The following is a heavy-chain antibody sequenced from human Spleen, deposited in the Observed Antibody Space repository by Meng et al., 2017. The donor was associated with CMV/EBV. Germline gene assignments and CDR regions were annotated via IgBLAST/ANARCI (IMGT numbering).Heavy chain of an antibody. CDR3: VRISPTAVGTAYDY. V-gene: IGHV4-61*01. J-gene: IGHJ4*02. CDR2: IYYSGST. Sequence: SETLSLTCTVSGGSVSSGSYYWSWIRQPPGKGLEWIGYIYYSGSTNYNPSLKSRVTISVDTSKNQFSLKLSSVTAGDTAVYYCVRISPTAVGTAYDYWGQGILVTVSS. D-gene: IGHD6-13*01. CDR1: GGSVSSGSYY.